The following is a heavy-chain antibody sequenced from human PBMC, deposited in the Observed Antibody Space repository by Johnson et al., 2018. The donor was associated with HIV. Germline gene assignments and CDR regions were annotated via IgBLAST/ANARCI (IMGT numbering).Heavy chain of an antibody. CDR1: GFSFSKVW. V-gene: IGHV3-23*01. D-gene: IGHD2-15*01. Sequence: AASGFSFSKVWMSWVRQAPGKGLEWVSAISGSGGSTYYADSVKGRFTISRDNSKNTLYLQMNSLRAEDTAVYNCARDPGVVEAPRSRVDAFDIWGQGTMVTVSS. CDR2: ISGSGGST. CDR3: ARDPGVVEAPRSRVDAFDI. J-gene: IGHJ3*02.